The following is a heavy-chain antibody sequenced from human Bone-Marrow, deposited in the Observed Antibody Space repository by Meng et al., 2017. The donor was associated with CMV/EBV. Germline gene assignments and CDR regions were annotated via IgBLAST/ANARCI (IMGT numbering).Heavy chain of an antibody. V-gene: IGHV4-34*01. CDR1: GESFSPYY. D-gene: IGHD3-22*01. CDR3: ARGKYSGGYYPLDY. Sequence: QVPPQQWGAGLLKPSETLSLTCAVYGESFSPYYWTWIRQPPGKGLEWIGEINHSGSTNYNPSLKSRVTISVDTSKNQFSLKLTSVTAADSALYYCARGKYSGGYYPLDYWGQGTLVTVSS. CDR2: INHSGST. J-gene: IGHJ4*02.